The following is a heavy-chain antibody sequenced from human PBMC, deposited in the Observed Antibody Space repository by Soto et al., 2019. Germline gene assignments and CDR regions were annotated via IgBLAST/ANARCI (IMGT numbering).Heavy chain of an antibody. V-gene: IGHV1-46*01. Sequence: GTSVKLSCEACGYTFTKYHMHWLRQAPGQGLEWMGMINPSGGSTTYAQKFQGRVTMTRDTSTSTVYMELSSLRSEDTAVYYRARGRTGYTTSWYVYWGQGTPVTVSS. CDR3: ARGRTGYTTSWYVY. CDR2: INPSGGST. J-gene: IGHJ4*02. D-gene: IGHD6-13*01. CDR1: GYTFTKYH.